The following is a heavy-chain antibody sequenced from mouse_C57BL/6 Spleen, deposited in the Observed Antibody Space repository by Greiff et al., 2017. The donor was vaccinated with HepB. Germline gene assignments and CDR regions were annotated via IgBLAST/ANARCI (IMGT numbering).Heavy chain of an antibody. V-gene: IGHV1-55*01. CDR3: ARKQDFDY. Sequence: VQLQQPGAELVKPGASVKMSCKASGYTFTSYWITWVKQRPGQGLEWIGDLYPGSGSTNYNEKFKGKATLTVDTSSSTAYMELHSLTSEDSAVYFCARKQDFDYWGQGTTLTVSS. CDR2: LYPGSGST. CDR1: GYTFTSYW. J-gene: IGHJ2*01.